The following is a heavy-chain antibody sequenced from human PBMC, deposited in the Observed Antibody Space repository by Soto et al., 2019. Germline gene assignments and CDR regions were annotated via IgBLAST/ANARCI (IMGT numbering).Heavy chain of an antibody. J-gene: IGHJ5*02. D-gene: IGHD6-6*01. CDR2: IWYDGSNK. V-gene: IGHV3-33*01. Sequence: GGSLRLSCAASGFTFSSYGMHWVRQAPGKGLEWVAVIWYDGSNKYYADSVKGLFTISRDNSKNTLYLKMNSLRAEDTAVYYCARDGVEYSSWIRDYNWFDPWGQGTLVTVSS. CDR1: GFTFSSYG. CDR3: ARDGVEYSSWIRDYNWFDP.